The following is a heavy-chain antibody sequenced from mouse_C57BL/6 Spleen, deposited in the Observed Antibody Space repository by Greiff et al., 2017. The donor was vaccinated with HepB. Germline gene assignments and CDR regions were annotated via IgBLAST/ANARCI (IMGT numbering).Heavy chain of an antibody. CDR3: ARDRYYGSSDVGGDAMDY. J-gene: IGHJ4*01. CDR2: INYDGSST. Sequence: KLVESEGGLVQPGSSMKLSCTASGFTFSDYYMAWVRQVPEKGLDWVANINYDGSSTYYLDSLKSRFIISRDNAKNILYLQMSSLKSEDTATYYCARDRYYGSSDVGGDAMDYWGQGTSVTVSS. V-gene: IGHV5-16*01. CDR1: GFTFSDYY. D-gene: IGHD1-1*01.